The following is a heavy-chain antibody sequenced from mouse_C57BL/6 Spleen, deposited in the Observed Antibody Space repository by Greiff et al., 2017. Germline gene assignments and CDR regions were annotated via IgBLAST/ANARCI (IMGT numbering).Heavy chain of an antibody. CDR1: GYSITSGYY. CDR3: ARWVTNYFDY. J-gene: IGHJ2*01. V-gene: IGHV3-6*01. Sequence: EVKLMESGPGLVKPSQSLSLTCSVTGYSITSGYYWNWIRQFPGNKLEWMGYISYDGSNNYNPSLKNRISITRDTSKNQFFLKLNSVTTEDTATYYCARWVTNYFDYWGQGTTLTVSS. CDR2: ISYDGSN. D-gene: IGHD2-2*01.